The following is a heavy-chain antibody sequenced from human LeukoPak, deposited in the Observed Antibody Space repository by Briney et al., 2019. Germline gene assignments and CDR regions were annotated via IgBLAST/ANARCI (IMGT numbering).Heavy chain of an antibody. CDR3: ARVSDSRGDY. CDR1: GYTFTSYG. D-gene: IGHD3-22*01. V-gene: IGHV1-69*04. Sequence: HWASVKVSCKASGYTFTSYGISWVRQAPGQGLEWMGRIIPILGIANYAQKFQGRVTITADKSTSTAYMELSSLRSEDTAVYYCARVSDSRGDYWGQGTLVTVSS. CDR2: IIPILGIA. J-gene: IGHJ4*02.